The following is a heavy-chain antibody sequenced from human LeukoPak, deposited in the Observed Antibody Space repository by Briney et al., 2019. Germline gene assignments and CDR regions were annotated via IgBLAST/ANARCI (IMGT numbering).Heavy chain of an antibody. CDR2: INHSGST. CDR3: ARGQLALYYYYYMDV. J-gene: IGHJ6*03. D-gene: IGHD6-6*01. CDR1: GGSFSGYY. V-gene: IGHV4-34*01. Sequence: KSSETLSLTCAVYGGSFSGYYWSWIRQPPWKGLEWIGEINHSGSTNYNPSLKSRVTISVDTSKNQFSLKLSSVTAADTAVHYCARGQLALYYYYYMDVWGKGTTVTVSS.